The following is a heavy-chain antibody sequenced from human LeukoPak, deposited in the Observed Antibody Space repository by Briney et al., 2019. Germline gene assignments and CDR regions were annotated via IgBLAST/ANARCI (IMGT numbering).Heavy chain of an antibody. CDR1: GFTFSSYA. CDR2: ISYDGSNK. CDR3: ATATFYATSGYFPS. J-gene: IGHJ5*02. Sequence: GGSLRLSCAASGFTFSSYAMHWVRQAPGKGLEWVAVISYDGSNKYYADSVKGRFTISRDNAKNTLHLQMNSLRDEDTAVYYCATATFYATSGYFPSWGQGTLVTVSS. V-gene: IGHV3-30-3*01. D-gene: IGHD3-22*01.